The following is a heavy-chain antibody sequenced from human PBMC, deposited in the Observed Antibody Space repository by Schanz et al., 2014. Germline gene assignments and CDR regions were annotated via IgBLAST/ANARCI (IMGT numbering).Heavy chain of an antibody. Sequence: QVQLVQSGAEVKKPGASVKVSCKASGYTFTSYGISGVRQAPGQGLEWMGWISAYNGNTKYPQKLQGRVTMTTDTSTSTAYMELRSLRSDDTAVYYCARDAADFYDILTEEDYWGQGTLVTVSS. D-gene: IGHD3-9*01. J-gene: IGHJ4*02. CDR1: GYTFTSYG. V-gene: IGHV1-18*01. CDR3: ARDAADFYDILTEEDY. CDR2: ISAYNGNT.